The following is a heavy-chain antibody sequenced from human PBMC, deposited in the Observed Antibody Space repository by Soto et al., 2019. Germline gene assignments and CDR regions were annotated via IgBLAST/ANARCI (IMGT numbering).Heavy chain of an antibody. Sequence: GGSLRLSCEASGFIFSSYGMHWVRQAPGKGPEWVAVISYDGSNKFYADSVKGRFTISRDDSKNTLYVQMNNLRAGDTAVYSRGPDTPGSTLGFFEIWGQGTKVTVSS. CDR3: GPDTPGSTLGFFEI. CDR1: GFIFSSYG. D-gene: IGHD5-18*01. CDR2: ISYDGSNK. J-gene: IGHJ3*02. V-gene: IGHV3-30*03.